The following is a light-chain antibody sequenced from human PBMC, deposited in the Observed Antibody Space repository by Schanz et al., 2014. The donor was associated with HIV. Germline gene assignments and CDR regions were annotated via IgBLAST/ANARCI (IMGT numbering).Light chain of an antibody. J-gene: IGLJ3*02. CDR3: GSYTSSNTPWM. Sequence: QSALTQPRSVSGSPGQSITISCTGTSSDVGGYNYVSWYQQHPGKAPKLIIYDVDNRPSGVSSRFSASKSGNTASLTISGLQAEDEADYYCGSYTSSNTPWMFGGGTKLTVL. V-gene: IGLV2-14*03. CDR1: SSDVGGYNY. CDR2: DVD.